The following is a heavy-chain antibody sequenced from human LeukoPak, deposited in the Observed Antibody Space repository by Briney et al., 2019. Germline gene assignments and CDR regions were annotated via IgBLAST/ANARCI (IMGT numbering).Heavy chain of an antibody. CDR3: ARFSGRN. CDR2: IKQDGSEK. J-gene: IGHJ4*02. D-gene: IGHD2-15*01. Sequence: GGSLRLSCAAPGFTFSNNWMTWVRQAPGEGLGWVANIKQDGSEKYYVDSVKGRFTISRDNAKNSLYLQMGSLRAEDTAVYYCARFSGRNWGQGTLVTVSS. V-gene: IGHV3-7*01. CDR1: GFTFSNNW.